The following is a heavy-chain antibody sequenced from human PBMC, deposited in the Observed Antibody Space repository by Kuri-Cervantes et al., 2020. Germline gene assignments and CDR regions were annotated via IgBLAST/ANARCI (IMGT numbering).Heavy chain of an antibody. V-gene: IGHV3-74*01. J-gene: IGHJ4*02. CDR2: INSDGSST. D-gene: IGHD5-18*01. Sequence: ETLSLTCAASGFTFSSYWMHWVRQAPGKGPVWVSRINSDGSSTNYADFVKGRFTISRDNAKNTLYLQMNSLRAADTAVYYCARGIQLWSTHFDYWGQGTLVTVSS. CDR1: GFTFSSYW. CDR3: ARGIQLWSTHFDY.